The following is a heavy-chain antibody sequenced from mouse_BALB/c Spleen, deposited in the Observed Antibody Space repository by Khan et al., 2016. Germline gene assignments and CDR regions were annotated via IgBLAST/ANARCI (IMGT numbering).Heavy chain of an antibody. J-gene: IGHJ1*01. CDR2: IYPGSGST. CDR3: ARAALSFGSSYWYFDV. Sequence: QVQLQQPGAELVKPGTSVKLSCNASGYNFTSYWINWVKLRPGQGLEWIGDIYPGSGSTNYNEKFKSKATLTVDTSSSTAYMQLSSLASEDSALYYCARAALSFGSSYWYFDVWGAGTTVTVSS. V-gene: IGHV1-55*01. D-gene: IGHD1-1*01. CDR1: GYNFTSYW.